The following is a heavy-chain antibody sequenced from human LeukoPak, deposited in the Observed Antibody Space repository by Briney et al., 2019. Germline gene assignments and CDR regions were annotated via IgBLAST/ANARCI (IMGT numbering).Heavy chain of an antibody. Sequence: GGSLRLSCAASGFTFDSFAMSWVRQAPGKGLEWLSATSGSGASTYYGDSVKGRFTISRDNSRDTLYLQMDSLRAEDTAVYYCAKRPTTVTTFGRDYWGQGTLVTVSS. CDR2: TSGSGAST. CDR1: GFTFDSFA. J-gene: IGHJ4*02. V-gene: IGHV3-23*01. CDR3: AKRPTTVTTFGRDY. D-gene: IGHD4-17*01.